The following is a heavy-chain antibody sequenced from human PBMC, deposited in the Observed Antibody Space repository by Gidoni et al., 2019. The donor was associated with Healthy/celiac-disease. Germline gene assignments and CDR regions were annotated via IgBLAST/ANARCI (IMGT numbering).Heavy chain of an antibody. D-gene: IGHD3-3*01. CDR3: ARCLADFWSGYLGYYYYYMDV. Sequence: QVPLVASGGGLVKPGGSLRLSCAASGFTFSASYISWNPQAPGKGLEWVSYISSSGSTIYYADSVKGRFTISRDNAKNSLYLQMNSLRAEDTAVYYCARCLADFWSGYLGYYYYYMDVWGKGTTVTVSS. V-gene: IGHV3-11*01. CDR1: GFTFSASY. J-gene: IGHJ6*03. CDR2: ISSSGSTI.